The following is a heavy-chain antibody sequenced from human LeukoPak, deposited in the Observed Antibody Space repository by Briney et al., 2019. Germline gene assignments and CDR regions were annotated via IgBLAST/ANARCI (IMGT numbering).Heavy chain of an antibody. CDR2: IEHDGSKK. CDR1: GFTFSNYW. V-gene: IGHV3-7*01. CDR3: ARDLPDGTRGLFDC. D-gene: IGHD3-10*01. Sequence: GGSLRLSCAASGFTFSNYWMSWVRQAPGKGLEWVANIEHDGSKKYYVDPVEGRFTISRDNAKNSLYLQMNSLRAEDTAVYYCARDLPDGTRGLFDCWGQGTLVTVSS. J-gene: IGHJ4*02.